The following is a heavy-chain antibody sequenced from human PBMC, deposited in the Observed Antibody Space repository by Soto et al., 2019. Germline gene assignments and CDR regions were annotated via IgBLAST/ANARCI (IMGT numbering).Heavy chain of an antibody. D-gene: IGHD2-2*01. CDR3: ARLHGDCISSSCYGHYAMDV. J-gene: IGHJ6*04. CDR1: SASISSSSYT. CDR2: IYYSGTT. V-gene: IGHV4-39*01. Sequence: QLQLQESGPGLVKPSETLSLTCTVSSASISSSSYTWGWIRQPPGKGLEWIGRIYYSGTTYYNPSRNWPVTVSVDTSKNQFSPKVTSVTAADAAVYYCARLHGDCISSSCYGHYAMDVGGEEPTVAFSS.